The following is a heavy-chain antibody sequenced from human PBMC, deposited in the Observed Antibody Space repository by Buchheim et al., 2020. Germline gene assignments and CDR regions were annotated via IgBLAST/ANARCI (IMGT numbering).Heavy chain of an antibody. J-gene: IGHJ4*02. V-gene: IGHV4-61*01. CDR3: ARVLSYSGSYYYVDY. CDR2: IYYSGST. Sequence: QVQLQESGPGLVKPSETLSLTCTVSGGSVSSGSYYWSWIRQPPGKGLEWIGYIYYSGSTNYNPSLKSRVPISVDPSKNQFSLKLSSVTAADTAVYYCARVLSYSGSYYYVDYWGQGTL. D-gene: IGHD1-26*01. CDR1: GGSVSSGSYY.